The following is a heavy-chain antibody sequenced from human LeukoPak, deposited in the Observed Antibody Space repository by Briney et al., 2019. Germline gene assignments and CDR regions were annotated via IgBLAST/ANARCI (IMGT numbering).Heavy chain of an antibody. CDR2: INHSGST. CDR1: GGSFSGYY. V-gene: IGHV4-34*01. D-gene: IGHD3-3*01. CDR3: ARGRFRGTGGKRNYDFWSGHYNWFDP. Sequence: PSETLSLTCAVYGGSFSGYYWSWIRQPPGKGLEWIGEINHSGSTNYNPSLKSRVTISVDTSKNQFSLKLSSVTAADTAVYYCARGRFRGTGGKRNYDFWSGHYNWFDPWGQGTLVTVSS. J-gene: IGHJ5*02.